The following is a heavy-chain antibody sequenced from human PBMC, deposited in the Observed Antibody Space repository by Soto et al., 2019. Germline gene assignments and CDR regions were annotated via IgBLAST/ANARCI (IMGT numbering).Heavy chain of an antibody. V-gene: IGHV4-59*01. Sequence: SETLSLTCTVSGGSISSYYWSWIRQPPGKGLEWIGYIYYSGSTNYNPSLKSRVTISVDTSKNQFSLKLSSVTAADTAVYYCARGIGWETGSVYYMDVWGKGTTVTVSS. CDR1: GGSISSYY. CDR2: IYYSGST. J-gene: IGHJ6*03. D-gene: IGHD1-26*01. CDR3: ARGIGWETGSVYYMDV.